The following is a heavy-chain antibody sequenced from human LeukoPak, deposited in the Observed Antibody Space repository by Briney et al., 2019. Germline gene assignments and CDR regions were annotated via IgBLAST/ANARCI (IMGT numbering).Heavy chain of an antibody. CDR2: IYYSGST. CDR1: GVSISSGGYY. V-gene: IGHV4-31*03. J-gene: IGHJ3*02. Sequence: SETLSLTCTVSGVSISSGGYYWSWIRQHPGKGLEWIGYIYYSGSTYYNPSLKSRVTISVDTSKNQFSLKLSSVTAADTAVYYCARDSDSSGYTRSDAFDIWGQGTMVTVSS. CDR3: ARDSDSSGYTRSDAFDI. D-gene: IGHD3-22*01.